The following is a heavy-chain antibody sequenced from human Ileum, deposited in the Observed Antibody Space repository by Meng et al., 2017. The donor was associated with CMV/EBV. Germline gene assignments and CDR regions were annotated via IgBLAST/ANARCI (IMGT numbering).Heavy chain of an antibody. J-gene: IGHJ5*02. CDR3: AYRRGGGSGWNWFGP. CDR1: GFSFTNNVG. D-gene: IGHD6-19*01. V-gene: IGHV2-5*02. CDR2: IYWDDDK. Sequence: QIPLKESCPTLGKPTPTPSLTCTFSGFSFTNNVGVGWIRRPSGKALEWLAMIYWDDDKDYSSSLKSRLTILKDNSKNQVVLIMTDMDPADTATYYCAYRRGGGSGWNWFGPWGQGLLVTVSS.